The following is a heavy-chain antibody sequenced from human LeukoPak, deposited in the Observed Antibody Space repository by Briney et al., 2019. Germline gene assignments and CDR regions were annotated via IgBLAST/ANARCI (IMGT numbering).Heavy chain of an antibody. CDR3: AKDIAYYYDSSGPLFDN. CDR1: GFTFSNAW. J-gene: IGHJ4*02. Sequence: GGSLRLSCAASGFTFSNAWMSWFRQAPGKGLEWVAFIRHDGGNKYYTDSVKGRFTISRDNSKNTLYLQMNSLRAEDTAVYYCAKDIAYYYDSSGPLFDNWGQGTLVTVSS. D-gene: IGHD3-22*01. CDR2: IRHDGGNK. V-gene: IGHV3-30*02.